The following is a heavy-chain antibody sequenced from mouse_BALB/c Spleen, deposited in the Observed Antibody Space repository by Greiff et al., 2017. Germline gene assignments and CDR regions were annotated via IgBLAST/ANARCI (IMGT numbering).Heavy chain of an antibody. Sequence: VKLVESGPSLVKPSQTLSLTCSVTGDSITSGYWNWIRKFPGNKLEYMGYISYSGSTYYNPSLKSRISITRDTSKNQYYLQLNSVTTEDTATYYCAGIYYEYDGFAYWGQGTLVTVSA. CDR3: AGIYYEYDGFAY. V-gene: IGHV3-8*02. CDR1: GDSITSGY. D-gene: IGHD2-4*01. J-gene: IGHJ3*01. CDR2: ISYSGST.